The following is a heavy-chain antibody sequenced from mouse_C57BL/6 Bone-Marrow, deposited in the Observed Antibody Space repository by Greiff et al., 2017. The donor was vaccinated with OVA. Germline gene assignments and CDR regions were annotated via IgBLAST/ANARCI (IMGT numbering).Heavy chain of an antibody. CDR3: ARWAMDY. J-gene: IGHJ4*01. V-gene: IGHV1-59*01. D-gene: IGHD1-1*02. CDR1: GYTFTSYW. Sequence: QVQLQQPGAELVRPGTSVKLSCKASGYTFTSYWMHWVKQRPGQGLEWIGVIDPSDSYTNYNQKFKGKATLTVDTSSSTAYIQLSSLTSEDSAVYYCARWAMDYWGQGTSVTVSS. CDR2: IDPSDSYT.